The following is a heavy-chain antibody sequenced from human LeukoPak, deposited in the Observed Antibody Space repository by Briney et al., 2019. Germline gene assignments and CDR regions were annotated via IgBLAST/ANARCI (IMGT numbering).Heavy chain of an antibody. Sequence: ASVKVSCKASGYTFTGYYMHWVRQALGQGLEWMGWINPNSGGTNYAQKFQGRVTMTRDTSISTAYMELSRLRSDDTAVYYCARERMVRGVYNWFDPWGQGTLVTVSS. D-gene: IGHD3-10*01. CDR3: ARERMVRGVYNWFDP. J-gene: IGHJ5*02. V-gene: IGHV1-2*02. CDR1: GYTFTGYY. CDR2: INPNSGGT.